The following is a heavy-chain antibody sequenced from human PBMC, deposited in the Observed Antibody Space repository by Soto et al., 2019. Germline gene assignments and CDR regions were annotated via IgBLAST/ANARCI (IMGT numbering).Heavy chain of an antibody. CDR1: GGSISSSKNY. CDR2: ISYSRST. CDR3: SRRYSFGSGKYGVDV. V-gene: IGHV4-39*01. Sequence: SETLSLTCTVSGGSISSSKNYWGWIRQPPGKGLEWIGTISYSRSTFYNPSLNGRVIISADTSKNQFSLKLSSLTAADTAVYYCSRRYSFGSGKYGVDVWGQGTMVT. D-gene: IGHD3-10*01. J-gene: IGHJ6*02.